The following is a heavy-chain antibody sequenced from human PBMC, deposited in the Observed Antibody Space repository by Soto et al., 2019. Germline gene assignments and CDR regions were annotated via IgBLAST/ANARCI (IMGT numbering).Heavy chain of an antibody. V-gene: IGHV3-23*01. CDR2: ISGSGGST. D-gene: IGHD6-13*01. CDR1: GFTFSSYA. Sequence: EVQLLESGGGLVQPGGSLRLSCAASGFTFSSYAMSWVRQAPGKGLEWVSAISGSGGSTYYADSVKGRFTISRDNSKNTVYLQMNRLRAEDTAVYYCAKDRAAAGLSQNWFDPWGQGTLVTVSS. CDR3: AKDRAAAGLSQNWFDP. J-gene: IGHJ5*02.